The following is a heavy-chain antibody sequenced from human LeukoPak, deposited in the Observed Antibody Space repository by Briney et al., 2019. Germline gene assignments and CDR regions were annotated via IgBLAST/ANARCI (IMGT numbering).Heavy chain of an antibody. CDR3: ARVIAAAGHFDY. CDR2: IYYSGST. D-gene: IGHD6-13*01. CDR1: GGSISSYY. Sequence: SETLSLTCTVSGGSISSYYWSWIRQPPGKGLEWIGNIYYSGSTNYNPSLKSRVTISVDTSKNQFSLKLSSVTAADTAVYYCARVIAAAGHFDYWGQGTLVTVSS. V-gene: IGHV4-59*01. J-gene: IGHJ4*02.